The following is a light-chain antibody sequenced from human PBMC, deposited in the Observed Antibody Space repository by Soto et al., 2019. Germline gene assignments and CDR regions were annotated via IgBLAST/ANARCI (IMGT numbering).Light chain of an antibody. J-gene: IGKJ1*01. CDR3: QQYNNWPWT. V-gene: IGKV3-15*01. CDR1: QRVSSN. Sequence: EIVMTHSPATLSVSPLERASLSFRASQRVSSNLALYQQKPGQAPRLLIYGASTRATGIPARFSGSGSGTEFPLTISSLQSEDFAVYYCQQYNNWPWTFGQGTKVDIK. CDR2: GAS.